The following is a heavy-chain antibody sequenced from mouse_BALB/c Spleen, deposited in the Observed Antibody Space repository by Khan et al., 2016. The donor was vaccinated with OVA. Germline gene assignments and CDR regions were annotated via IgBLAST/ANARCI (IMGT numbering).Heavy chain of an antibody. CDR1: GFTFSSFG. CDR3: ARSLMTTWYFDV. D-gene: IGHD2-4*01. CDR2: VSIGSATI. J-gene: IGHJ1*01. V-gene: IGHV5-17*02. Sequence: EVELVESGGGLVQPGGSRKLSCAASGFTFSSFGMHWVRQAPEKGLEWVAYVSIGSATIYYADTVKGRFTISSDNPKNTLFLQMTSLRSEDTAIYYCARSLMTTWYFDVWGAGTTVTVSS.